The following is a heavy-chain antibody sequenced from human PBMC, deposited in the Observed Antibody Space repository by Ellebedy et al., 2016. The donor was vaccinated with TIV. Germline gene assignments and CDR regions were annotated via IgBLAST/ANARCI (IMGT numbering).Heavy chain of an antibody. J-gene: IGHJ4*02. V-gene: IGHV3-23*01. CDR3: AKTTLAGNFNY. CDR2: ISDSGGST. Sequence: GESLKISCAASGFTFSSYAMSWVRQAPGKGLEWVSAISDSGGSTYYGDSVKGRFTISRDNSKDTVYLQMNSLRAEETAIYYCAKTTLAGNFNYWGQGTLVTVPS. D-gene: IGHD3-10*01. CDR1: GFTFSSYA.